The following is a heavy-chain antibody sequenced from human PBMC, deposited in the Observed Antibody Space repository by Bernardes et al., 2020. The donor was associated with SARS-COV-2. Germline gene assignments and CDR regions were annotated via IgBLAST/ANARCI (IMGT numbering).Heavy chain of an antibody. CDR3: AREEGHSYYYMDV. Sequence: SVKVSCRASGGTFSSDTISWVRQVPGQGLEWMGRIISVLGISNYAEKFQDRVTITAVTSTRTAYMELRRLRVEDTAVYYCAREEGHSYYYMDVWGKGTTVTVSS. CDR1: GGTFSSDT. J-gene: IGHJ6*03. CDR2: IISVLGIS. V-gene: IGHV1-69*04.